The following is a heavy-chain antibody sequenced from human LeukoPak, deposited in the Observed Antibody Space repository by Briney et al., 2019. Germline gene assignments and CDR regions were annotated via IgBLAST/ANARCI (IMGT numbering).Heavy chain of an antibody. CDR1: GYSFTSYW. J-gene: IGHJ4*02. CDR2: IYPGDSDT. Sequence: GESLKISCKGSGYSFTSYWIGWVRQMPGKGLEWMGIIYPGDSDTRYSPSFQGQVTISADKSISTACLQWSSLKASDTAMYYCARVPPDYYDSSGYFDYWGQGTLVTVSS. D-gene: IGHD3-22*01. CDR3: ARVPPDYYDSSGYFDY. V-gene: IGHV5-51*01.